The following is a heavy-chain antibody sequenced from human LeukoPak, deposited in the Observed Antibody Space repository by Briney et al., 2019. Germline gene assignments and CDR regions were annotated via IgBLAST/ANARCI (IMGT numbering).Heavy chain of an antibody. D-gene: IGHD3/OR15-3a*01. J-gene: IGHJ3*02. CDR3: AKEKDWSPRVGFDAFDI. Sequence: GGSLRLSCAASGFTFDDYAMHWVRQAPGKGLEWVSGISWNSGSIGYADSVKGRFTISRDNAKNSLYLQMNSLRAEDTALYYCAKEKDWSPRVGFDAFDIWGQGTMVTVSS. V-gene: IGHV3-9*01. CDR1: GFTFDDYA. CDR2: ISWNSGSI.